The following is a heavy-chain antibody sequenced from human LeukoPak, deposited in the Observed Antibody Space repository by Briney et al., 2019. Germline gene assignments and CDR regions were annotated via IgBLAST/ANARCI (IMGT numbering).Heavy chain of an antibody. CDR3: ARVIGRSDYGDYWDAFDI. CDR2: ISYDGSNK. D-gene: IGHD4-17*01. CDR1: GFTFSSYA. V-gene: IGHV3-30-3*01. Sequence: SGGSLRLSCAASGFTFSSYAMHWVRQAPGKGLGWVAVISYDGSNKYYADSVKGRFTISRDNSKNTLYLQMNSLRAEDTAVYYCARVIGRSDYGDYWDAFDIWGRGTMVTVSS. J-gene: IGHJ3*02.